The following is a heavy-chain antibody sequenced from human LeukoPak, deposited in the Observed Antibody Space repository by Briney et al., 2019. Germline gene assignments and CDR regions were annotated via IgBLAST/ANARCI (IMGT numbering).Heavy chain of an antibody. D-gene: IGHD3-16*01. Sequence: ASVKVSCKAPGYTFTSYGISWVRQAPGQGLEWMGWISAYNGNTNYAQKLQGRVTMTTDTSTSTAYMELRSLRSDDTAVYYCARWVWGTTSPYYFDYWGQGTLVTVSS. V-gene: IGHV1-18*01. CDR2: ISAYNGNT. J-gene: IGHJ4*02. CDR1: GYTFTSYG. CDR3: ARWVWGTTSPYYFDY.